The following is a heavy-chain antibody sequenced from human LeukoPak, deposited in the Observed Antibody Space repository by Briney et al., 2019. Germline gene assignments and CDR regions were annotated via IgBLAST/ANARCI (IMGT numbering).Heavy chain of an antibody. Sequence: ASVKVSCKGSGYTFTGSYMHWVRQAPGQGLEWMGWISAYNGNTNYAQKLQGRVTMTTDTSTSTAYMELRSLRSDDTAVYYCARDGIAAAGYDYWGQGTLVTVSS. J-gene: IGHJ4*02. CDR1: GYTFTGSY. V-gene: IGHV1-18*04. CDR3: ARDGIAAAGYDY. D-gene: IGHD6-13*01. CDR2: ISAYNGNT.